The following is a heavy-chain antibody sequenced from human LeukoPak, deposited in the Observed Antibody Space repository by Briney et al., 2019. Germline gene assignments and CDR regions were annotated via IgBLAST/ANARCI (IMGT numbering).Heavy chain of an antibody. CDR3: VRAPYYYDSGSYHPRLFDY. V-gene: IGHV4-38-2*01. CDR1: AYSLSTGYY. CDR2: IYHTWST. D-gene: IGHD3-10*01. Sequence: SQTLSLTSAVSAYSLSTGYYWRWIRLPPGSGLEWICSIYHTWSTNYNPSLESRATISVDTSKNQFSLRLSSVTAPDTAVYYCVRAPYYYDSGSYHPRLFDYWGQGTLVTVSS. J-gene: IGHJ4*02.